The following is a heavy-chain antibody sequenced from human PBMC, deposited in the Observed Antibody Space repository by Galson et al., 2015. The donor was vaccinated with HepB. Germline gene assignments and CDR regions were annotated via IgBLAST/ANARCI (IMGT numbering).Heavy chain of an antibody. V-gene: IGHV1-69*04. CDR1: GGTFTTYL. D-gene: IGHD3-16*01. CDR2: FTPILGIA. Sequence: SVKVSCKASGGTFTTYLISWVRQAPGQGLEWMGRFTPILGIANHAQKFQGRLTISADKSTSTVYMELSSLRSADTAVYFCARAWGSPGGEYYFDSWGQGTLVTVSS. J-gene: IGHJ4*02. CDR3: ARAWGSPGGEYYFDS.